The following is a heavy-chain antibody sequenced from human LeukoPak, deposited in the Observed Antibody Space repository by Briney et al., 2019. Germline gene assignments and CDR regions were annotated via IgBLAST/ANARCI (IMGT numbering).Heavy chain of an antibody. V-gene: IGHV4-39*01. CDR1: GGSISSSSYY. CDR3: ATGGPDY. D-gene: IGHD2-15*01. CDR2: IYYSGST. J-gene: IGHJ4*02. Sequence: SETLSLTCTVSGGSISSSSYYWGWIRQPPGKGLEWIGSIYYSGSTYYNPSLESRVTISVDTSKNQFSLKLSSVTAADTAVYYCATGGPDYWGQGTLVTVSS.